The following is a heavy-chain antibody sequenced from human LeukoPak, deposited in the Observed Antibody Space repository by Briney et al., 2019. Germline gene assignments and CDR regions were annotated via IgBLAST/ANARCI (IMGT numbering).Heavy chain of an antibody. V-gene: IGHV4-59*08. CDR2: IYYRGNT. CDR3: ARLGGDNYYDSSGYYGN. CDR1: GGSISNHY. D-gene: IGHD3-22*01. Sequence: SETLSLTCTVSGGSISNHYWSWIRQPPGKGLEWIGNIYYRGNTNYKSSLQSRVTISVDTSKNRFSLQLTSVTAADTAVYYCARLGGDNYYDSSGYYGNWGQGILVTVSS. J-gene: IGHJ4*02.